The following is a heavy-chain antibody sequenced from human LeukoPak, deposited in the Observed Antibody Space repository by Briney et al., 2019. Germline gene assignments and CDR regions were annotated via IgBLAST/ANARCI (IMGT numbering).Heavy chain of an antibody. D-gene: IGHD3-22*01. CDR1: GGSISGYY. Sequence: SETLSLTCTVSGGSISGYYWSWIRQPAGKGLEWIGRIYSSGSTYYNPSLKSRVTMSVDTSTNQFSLKLSSVTAADTAVYYCARADDSSGGRVSNFDYWGQGTLVTVSS. J-gene: IGHJ4*02. CDR3: ARADDSSGGRVSNFDY. V-gene: IGHV4-4*07. CDR2: IYSSGST.